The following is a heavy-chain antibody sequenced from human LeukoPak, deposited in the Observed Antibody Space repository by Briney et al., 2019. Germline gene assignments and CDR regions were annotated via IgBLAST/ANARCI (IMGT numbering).Heavy chain of an antibody. CDR2: INPDSGDT. V-gene: IGHV1-2*02. CDR3: ARIEWSAAND. CDR1: GYIFTDYY. J-gene: IGHJ4*02. D-gene: IGHD6-13*01. Sequence: GASVKVSFKASGYIFTDYYMHWVRQAPGQGLEWMGWINPDSGDTNYDQKFQGRITMSRDTSISTAYMELSRLTSDDTAVYYCARIEWSAANDWGQGTLVTVSS.